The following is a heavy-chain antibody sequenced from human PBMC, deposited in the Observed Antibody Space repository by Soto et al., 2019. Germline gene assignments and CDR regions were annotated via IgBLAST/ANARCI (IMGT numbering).Heavy chain of an antibody. V-gene: IGHV3-23*01. CDR3: ATDPRGPDY. CDR2: ISASGDST. J-gene: IGHJ4*02. CDR1: GVGFSNYG. Sequence: VHLLESGGGLVQPGGSLKLSCATSGVGFSNYGMSWVRRAPGKGLEWVSGISASGDSTYYADPVKGRFTISGDNSKRTLYLQMNSLRAEDTAIYYCATDPRGPDYWGQGTQVTVS.